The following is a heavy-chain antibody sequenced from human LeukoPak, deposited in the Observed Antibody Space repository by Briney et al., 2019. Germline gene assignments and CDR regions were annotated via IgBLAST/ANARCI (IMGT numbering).Heavy chain of an antibody. CDR2: IYYSGST. CDR3: ARARNYYDSSDYYYEGDAFDI. J-gene: IGHJ3*02. D-gene: IGHD3-22*01. CDR1: GGSISSYH. V-gene: IGHV4-59*01. Sequence: SETLSLTCTVSGGSISSYHWSWIRQPPGKGLECIGYIYYSGSTHYNPSLKSRVTISVDTSKNQFSLKLSSVTAADTAVYFCARARNYYDSSDYYYEGDAFDIWGQGTMVTVSS.